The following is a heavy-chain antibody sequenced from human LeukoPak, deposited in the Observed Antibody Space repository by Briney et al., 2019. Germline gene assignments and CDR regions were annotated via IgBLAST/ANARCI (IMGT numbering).Heavy chain of an antibody. CDR1: GYTFTSYD. Sequence: ASVKVSCKASGYTFTSYDINWMRQATGQGLEWMGWMNPNSGNTGYAQKFQGRVTMTRNTSISTAYMELSSLRSEDTAVYYCARGPYGSGSYESIYYYYMDVWGKGTTVTISS. J-gene: IGHJ6*03. V-gene: IGHV1-8*01. CDR2: MNPNSGNT. D-gene: IGHD3-10*01. CDR3: ARGPYGSGSYESIYYYYMDV.